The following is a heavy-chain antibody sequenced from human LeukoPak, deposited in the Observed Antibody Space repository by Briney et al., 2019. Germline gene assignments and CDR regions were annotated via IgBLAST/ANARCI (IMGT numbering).Heavy chain of an antibody. Sequence: PSQTLSLTCTVSGGSISSGGYYWSWIRQHPGKGLEWIGYIYYSGSTYYNPSLKSRVTISVDTPKNQFSLKLSSVTAADTAVYYCARSRIAARQNWFDPWGQGTLVTVSS. CDR3: ARSRIAARQNWFDP. J-gene: IGHJ5*02. V-gene: IGHV4-31*03. CDR2: IYYSGST. D-gene: IGHD6-6*01. CDR1: GGSISSGGYY.